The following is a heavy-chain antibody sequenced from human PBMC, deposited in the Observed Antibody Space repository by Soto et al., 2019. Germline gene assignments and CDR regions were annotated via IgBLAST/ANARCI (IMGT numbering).Heavy chain of an antibody. CDR3: AHSSSTSGPYDYYYGMDV. CDR1: GYTFTSSD. CDR2: MNTNSGNN. D-gene: IGHD2-2*01. J-gene: IGHJ6*02. Sequence: ASLKVSCKTSGYTFTSSDINWVRHATGKGLEWMGWMNTNSGNNGSEQKFQGRVTMTRNTSISTAYMERSSLISEDPAVYYCAHSSSTSGPYDYYYGMDVWGQGTTVTVPS. V-gene: IGHV1-8*01.